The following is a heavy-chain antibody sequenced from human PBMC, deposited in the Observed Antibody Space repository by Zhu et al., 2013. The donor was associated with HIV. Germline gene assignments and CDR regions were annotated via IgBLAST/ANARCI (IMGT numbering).Heavy chain of an antibody. J-gene: IGHJ4*02. CDR3: ARAISDKMGIAARLSYDY. CDR2: IIPIFGTA. D-gene: IGHD6-6*01. CDR1: GGTFSSYA. Sequence: QVQLVQSGAEVKKPGSSVKVSCKASGGTFSSYAISWVRQAPGQGLEWMGGIIPIFGTANYAQKFQGRVTITADKSTSTAYMELSSLRSEDTAVYYCARAISDKMGIAARLSYDYWGQGTLVTVSS. V-gene: IGHV1-69*06.